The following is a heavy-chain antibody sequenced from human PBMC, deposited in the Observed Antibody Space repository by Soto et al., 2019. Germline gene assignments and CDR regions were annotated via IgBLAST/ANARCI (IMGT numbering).Heavy chain of an antibody. V-gene: IGHV4-4*02. CDR3: ARDQNFIVVPARTRNFYGMDV. D-gene: IGHD2-2*01. CDR2: IYHSGST. CDR1: GGSISSSNW. Sequence: QVQLQESGPGLVKPSGTLSLTCAVSGGSISSSNWWSWVRQPPGKGLEWIGEIYHSGSTNYNPSLKSRVTISVDKSKNQFSLKLSSVTAADTAVYYCARDQNFIVVPARTRNFYGMDVWGQGTTVTVSS. J-gene: IGHJ6*02.